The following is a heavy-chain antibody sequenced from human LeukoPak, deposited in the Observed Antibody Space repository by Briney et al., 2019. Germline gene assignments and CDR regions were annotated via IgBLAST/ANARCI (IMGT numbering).Heavy chain of an antibody. J-gene: IGHJ6*02. CDR2: IIPIFGTA. D-gene: IGHD2-15*01. Sequence: SVKVSCKASGGTFSSYAMSWVRQAPGQGLEWMGGIIPIFGTANYAQKFQGRVTITADESTSTAYMELSSLRSEDTAVYYCATHLRYCSGGSCYVYYYYGMDVWGQGTTVTVSS. CDR3: ATHLRYCSGGSCYVYYYYGMDV. V-gene: IGHV1-69*01. CDR1: GGTFSSYA.